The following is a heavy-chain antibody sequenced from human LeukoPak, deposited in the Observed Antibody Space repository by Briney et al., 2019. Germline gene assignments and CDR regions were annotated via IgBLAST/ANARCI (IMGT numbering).Heavy chain of an antibody. CDR1: GDSVSSSSAA. V-gene: IGHV6-1*01. CDR3: ARGTGSSDY. CDR2: TYFRSKYYT. J-gene: IGHJ4*02. Sequence: SQTLSLTCAISGDSVSSSSAAWNWFRQSPSRGLEWLGRTYFRSKYYTDYALSVKSRITINPDTSKNQFSLQLTSMTPDDTAVYYCARGTGSSDYWGQGTLVTVSS.